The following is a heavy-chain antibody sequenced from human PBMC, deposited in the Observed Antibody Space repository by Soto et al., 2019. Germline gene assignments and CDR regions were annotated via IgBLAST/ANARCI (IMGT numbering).Heavy chain of an antibody. CDR1: GYTFTSYA. V-gene: IGHV1-3*01. CDR2: INAGNGNT. D-gene: IGHD6-19*01. J-gene: IGHJ4*02. Sequence: QVQLVQSGAEVKKPGASVKVSCKASGYTFTSYAMHWVRQAPGQSLEWMGWINAGNGNTRYSQKFQVRVAITRDTSAGSAYIELSSLRSEDTAVYYCAREYSGGWYRFGYWGQGTLVTVAS. CDR3: AREYSGGWYRFGY.